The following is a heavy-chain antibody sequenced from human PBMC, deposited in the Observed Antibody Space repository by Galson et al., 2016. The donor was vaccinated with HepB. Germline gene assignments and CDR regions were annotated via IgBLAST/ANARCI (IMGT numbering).Heavy chain of an antibody. CDR2: DSVHGGRK. J-gene: IGHJ4*02. CDR3: AKRHEYCPPVGCSVDS. Sequence: LRLSCAASGFTFSNRGMHWVRQAPGKGLEWVAADSVHGGRKFYADSVKGRFIISRDNSNNMLFLQMNSLRADDTAVYYCAKRHEYCPPVGCSVDSWGQGTLVSVSS. CDR1: GFTFSNRG. D-gene: IGHD2/OR15-2a*01. V-gene: IGHV3-30*18.